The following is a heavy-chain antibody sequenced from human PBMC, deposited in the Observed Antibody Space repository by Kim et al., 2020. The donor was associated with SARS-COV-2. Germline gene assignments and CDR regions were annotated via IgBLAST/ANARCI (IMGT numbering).Heavy chain of an antibody. V-gene: IGHV4-34*01. CDR2: INHSGST. CDR3: ARGRLMRYSSSWYPY. J-gene: IGHJ4*02. CDR1: GGSFSGYY. D-gene: IGHD6-13*01. Sequence: SETLSLTCAVYGGSFSGYYWSWIRQPPGKGLEWIGEINHSGSTNYNPSLKSRVTISVDTSKNQFSLKLSSVTAADTAVYYCARGRLMRYSSSWYPYWGQGTLVTVSS.